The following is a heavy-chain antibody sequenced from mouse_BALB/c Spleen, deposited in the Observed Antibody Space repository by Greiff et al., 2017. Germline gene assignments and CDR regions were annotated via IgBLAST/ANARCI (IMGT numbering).Heavy chain of an antibody. J-gene: IGHJ4*01. Sequence: EVQLQQSGAELVKPGASVKLSCTASGFNIKDTYMHWVKQRPEQGLEWIGRIDPANGNTKYDPKFQGKATITADTSSNTAYLQLSSLTSEDTAVYYCASNYYGSGGAMDYWGQGTSVTVSS. CDR3: ASNYYGSGGAMDY. D-gene: IGHD1-1*01. CDR2: IDPANGNT. CDR1: GFNIKDTY. V-gene: IGHV14-3*02.